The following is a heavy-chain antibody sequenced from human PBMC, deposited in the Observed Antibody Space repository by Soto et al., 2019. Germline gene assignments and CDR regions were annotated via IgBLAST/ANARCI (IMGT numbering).Heavy chain of an antibody. J-gene: IGHJ6*02. D-gene: IGHD6-13*01. CDR1: GFTFSSYA. CDR3: AREATEGYSSSWYGYYYYYYGMDV. V-gene: IGHV3-30-3*01. CDR2: ISYDGSNK. Sequence: VQLVESGGGVVQPGRSLRLSCAASGFTFSSYAMHWVRQAPGKGLEWVAVISYDGSNKYYADSVKGRFTISRDNSKNTLYLQMNSLRAEDTAVYYCAREATEGYSSSWYGYYYYYYGMDVWGQGTTVTVSS.